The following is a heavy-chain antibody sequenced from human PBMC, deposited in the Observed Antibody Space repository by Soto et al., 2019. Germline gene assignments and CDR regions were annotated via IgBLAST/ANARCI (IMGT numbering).Heavy chain of an antibody. CDR2: ISWNSGSS. CDR3: VKGAWYCSGGSCLNWFDP. Sequence: EVQLVESGGGLVQPGRSLRLSCAASGFSFDDYAMRWVRQGPGKGLEWVSGISWNSGSSAYADSVKGRFTISRDSAKNSLYLQMNSLRAEDTALYYCVKGAWYCSGGSCLNWFDPWGQGTLVTVSS. V-gene: IGHV3-9*01. D-gene: IGHD2-15*01. CDR1: GFSFDDYA. J-gene: IGHJ5*02.